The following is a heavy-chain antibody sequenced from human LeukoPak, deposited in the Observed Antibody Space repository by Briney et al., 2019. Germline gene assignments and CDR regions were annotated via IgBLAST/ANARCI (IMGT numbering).Heavy chain of an antibody. Sequence: GGSLRLSCAASGFTFDDYAMHWVRQAPGKGLEWVSGISWNSGSIGYADSVKGRFTISRDNAKNSLYLQMNSLRAEDTAVYYCARVGRYFDWLIDYWGQGTLVTVSS. CDR3: ARVGRYFDWLIDY. V-gene: IGHV3-9*01. CDR2: ISWNSGSI. CDR1: GFTFDDYA. J-gene: IGHJ4*02. D-gene: IGHD3-9*01.